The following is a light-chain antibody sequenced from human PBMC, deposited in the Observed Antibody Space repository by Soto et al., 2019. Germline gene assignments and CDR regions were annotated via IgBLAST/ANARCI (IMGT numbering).Light chain of an antibody. J-gene: IGKJ4*01. CDR1: QSVSRY. CDR2: DAS. CDR3: QQYVSSPLT. Sequence: EIVLTQSPATLSLSPGERATLSCRASQSVSRYLAWFQQKPGQAPRLLIYDASNMATGIPDRFSGSGSGTDFPLTISRREPEDFAVYYCQQYVSSPLTFGGGTKVEMK. V-gene: IGKV3-20*01.